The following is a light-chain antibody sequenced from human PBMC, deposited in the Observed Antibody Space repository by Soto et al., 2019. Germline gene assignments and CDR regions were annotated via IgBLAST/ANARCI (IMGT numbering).Light chain of an antibody. J-gene: IGKJ2*01. CDR1: HSVSSSY. V-gene: IGKV3-20*01. CDR2: GAS. Sequence: EIVLTQSPGTLSLSPGERATLSCRASHSVSSSYLAWYQQKPGQAPRLLIYGASSRATGIPDRFSGSGSGTDFTLTISSLEPEEFAVYYCQQHGGSPPYTFGQGTKLEIK. CDR3: QQHGGSPPYT.